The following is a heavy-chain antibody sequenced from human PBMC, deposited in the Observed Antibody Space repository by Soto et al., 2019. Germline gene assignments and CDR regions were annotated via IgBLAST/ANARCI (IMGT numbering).Heavy chain of an antibody. CDR3: ATALGFTIFWRPDATGKYGMDV. CDR2: INHSGST. Sequence: PSETLSLTCAVYGGSFSGYYWSWFRQLPGKGLEWIGEINHSGSTNYNPSLTSRVTISVDTYKNQFSLKLSSVTAADTAVYYCATALGFTIFWRPDATGKYGMDVWGQGTTVTVSS. V-gene: IGHV4-34*01. J-gene: IGHJ6*02. CDR1: GGSFSGYY. D-gene: IGHD3-9*01.